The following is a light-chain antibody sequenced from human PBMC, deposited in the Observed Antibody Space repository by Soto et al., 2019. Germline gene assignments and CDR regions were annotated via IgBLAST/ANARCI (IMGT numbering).Light chain of an antibody. CDR2: EVS. Sequence: QSVLTQPPSASGSPGQSVTISCTGTSSDVGGYDYVSWYQQHPGEAPKLMIYEVSKRPSGVPDRFSGSKSGNTASLTVSGLQAEDEADYYCSSYAGTNNLLFGGGTK. CDR1: SSDVGGYDY. V-gene: IGLV2-8*01. J-gene: IGLJ2*01. CDR3: SSYAGTNNLL.